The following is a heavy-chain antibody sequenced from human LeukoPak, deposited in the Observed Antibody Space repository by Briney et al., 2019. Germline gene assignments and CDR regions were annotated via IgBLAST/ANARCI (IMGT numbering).Heavy chain of an antibody. CDR3: AREQQPNWFDP. CDR1: GYTFTSYY. J-gene: IGHJ5*02. Sequence: ASAKVSCKASGYTFTSYYMHWVRQAPGQGLEWMGIINPSGGSTSYAQKFQGRVTMTRDTSTSTVYMELSSLRSEDTAVYYCAREQQPNWFDPWGQGTLVTVSS. CDR2: INPSGGST. D-gene: IGHD6-13*01. V-gene: IGHV1-46*01.